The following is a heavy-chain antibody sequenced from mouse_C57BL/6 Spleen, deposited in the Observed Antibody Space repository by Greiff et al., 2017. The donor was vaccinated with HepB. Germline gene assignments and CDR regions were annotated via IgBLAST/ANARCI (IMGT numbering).Heavy chain of an antibody. Sequence: EVHLVESGPGLVKPSQSLSLTCSVTGYSITSGYYWNWIRQFPGTKLEWMGYISYDGSNNYNTSLKNRIPITRDTAKNQSFLKFNSLTTEDTATYYWARGDYGSSYFDYWGQGPTLTVSS. CDR3: ARGDYGSSYFDY. V-gene: IGHV3-6*01. CDR1: GYSITSGYY. D-gene: IGHD1-1*01. CDR2: ISYDGSN. J-gene: IGHJ2*01.